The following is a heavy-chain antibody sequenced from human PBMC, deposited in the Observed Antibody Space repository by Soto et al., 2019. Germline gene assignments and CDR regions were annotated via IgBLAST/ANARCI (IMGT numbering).Heavy chain of an antibody. V-gene: IGHV1-18*01. CDR2: ISAYNGNT. CDR1: GYTFTSYG. Sequence: QVQLVQSGAEVKKPGASVKVSCKASGYTFTSYGISWVRQAPGQGLEWMGWISAYNGNTNYAQKLQGRVTMTTDTSTSTADMDLRSLRSDDTAVYYCASYHLNYYYYGMDVWGQGTTVTVSS. CDR3: ASYHLNYYYYGMDV. J-gene: IGHJ6*02.